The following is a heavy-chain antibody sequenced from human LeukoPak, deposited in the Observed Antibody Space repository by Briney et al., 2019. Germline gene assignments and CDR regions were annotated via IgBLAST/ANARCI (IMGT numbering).Heavy chain of an antibody. CDR1: GFTFSDYY. D-gene: IGHD3-10*01. CDR3: ARVDRVQDYYGSGSYYPPFFDY. Sequence: GGSLRLSCAASGFTFSDYYMSWIRQAPGKGLEWVSYISSSSSTIYYADSVKGRFTISRDNAKNSLYLQMNSLRAEDTAVYYCARVDRVQDYYGSGSYYPPFFDYWGQGTLVTVSS. CDR2: ISSSSSTI. V-gene: IGHV3-11*01. J-gene: IGHJ4*02.